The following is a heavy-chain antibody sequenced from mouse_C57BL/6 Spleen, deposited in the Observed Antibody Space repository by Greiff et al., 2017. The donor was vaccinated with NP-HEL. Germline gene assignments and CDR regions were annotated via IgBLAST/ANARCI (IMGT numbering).Heavy chain of an antibody. D-gene: IGHD1-1*01. CDR2: INPNNGGT. V-gene: IGHV1-22*01. CDR1: GYTFTDYN. CDR3: GRSGLLLRPDY. J-gene: IGHJ2*01. Sequence: VQLQQSGPELVKPGASVKMSCKASGYTFTDYNMHWVKQSHGKSLEWIGYINPNNGGTSYNQKFKGKATLTVNKSSSTAYMELRSLTSEDSAVYYCGRSGLLLRPDYWGQGTTLTVSS.